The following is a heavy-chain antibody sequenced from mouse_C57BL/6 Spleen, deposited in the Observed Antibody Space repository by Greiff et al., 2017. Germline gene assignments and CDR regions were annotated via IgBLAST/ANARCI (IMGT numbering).Heavy chain of an antibody. CDR3: ARHEEGGGAMDY. CDR2: FYPGSGSI. CDR1: GYTFTEYT. J-gene: IGHJ4*01. V-gene: IGHV1-62-2*01. Sequence: VQRVESGAELVKPGASVKLSCKASGYTFTEYTIHWVKQRSGQGLEWIGWFYPGSGSIKYNEKFKDKATLTADKSSSTVYMELSRLTSEDSAVYFCARHEEGGGAMDYWGQGTSVTVSA.